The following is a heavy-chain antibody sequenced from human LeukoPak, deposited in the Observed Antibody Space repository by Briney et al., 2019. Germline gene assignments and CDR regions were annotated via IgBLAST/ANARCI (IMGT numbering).Heavy chain of an antibody. J-gene: IGHJ6*02. Sequence: ASVKVSCKASGYTFTSYGISWVRQAPGQGLEWMGWISAYNGNTNYAQKLQGRVTMTTDTSTSTAYMEPRSLRSDDTAVYYCARDGLTMVRGVIYYGMDVWGQGTTVTVSS. CDR3: ARDGLTMVRGVIYYGMDV. CDR2: ISAYNGNT. D-gene: IGHD3-10*01. CDR1: GYTFTSYG. V-gene: IGHV1-18*01.